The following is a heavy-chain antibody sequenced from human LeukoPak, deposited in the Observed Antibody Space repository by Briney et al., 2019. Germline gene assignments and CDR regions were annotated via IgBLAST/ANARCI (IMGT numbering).Heavy chain of an antibody. CDR2: IYYSGST. CDR3: ARANYDFWSGTRGPFDP. Sequence: SETLSLTCTVSGGSISSGGHYWSWIRQHPGKGLEWIGYIYYSGSTYYNPSLKSRVTISVDTSKNQFSLKLSSVIAADTAVYYCARANYDFWSGTRGPFDPWGQGTLVTVSS. V-gene: IGHV4-31*03. D-gene: IGHD3-3*01. J-gene: IGHJ5*02. CDR1: GGSISSGGHY.